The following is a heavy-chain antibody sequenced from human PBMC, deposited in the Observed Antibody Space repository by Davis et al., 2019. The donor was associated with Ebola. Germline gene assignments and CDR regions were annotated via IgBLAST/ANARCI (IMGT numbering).Heavy chain of an antibody. CDR2: ISAYNGNI. V-gene: IGHV1-18*04. J-gene: IGHJ6*02. CDR3: ARAYGLVPAAKPGFYYYGLDV. CDR1: GYTFTSYG. D-gene: IGHD2-2*01. Sequence: AAPVKVSCKASGYTFTSYGIIWVRQAPGQGLEWMGWISAYNGNIEFAQKLKGRVTMTTETSTSTAYLELRSLRSDDTAVYFCARAYGLVPAAKPGFYYYGLDVWGQGTTVTVSS.